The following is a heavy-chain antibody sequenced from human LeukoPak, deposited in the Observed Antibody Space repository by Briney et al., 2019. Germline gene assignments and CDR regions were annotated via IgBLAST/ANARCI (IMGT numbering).Heavy chain of an antibody. Sequence: SETLSLTCTVSGGSISSYYRSWIRQPPGKGLEWIGYINYSGSTNYNPSLKRRVTMSIDTSKNQFSLKVSSVTAADTAVYYCARGESKGYSGYDYYVMDVWGQGTTVTVSS. CDR3: ARGESKGYSGYDYYVMDV. CDR1: GGSISSYY. CDR2: INYSGST. D-gene: IGHD5-12*01. J-gene: IGHJ6*02. V-gene: IGHV4-59*01.